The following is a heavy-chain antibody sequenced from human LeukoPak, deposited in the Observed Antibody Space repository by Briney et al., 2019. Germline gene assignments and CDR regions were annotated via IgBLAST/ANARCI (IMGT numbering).Heavy chain of an antibody. V-gene: IGHV4-4*02. CDR1: GGSISSSNW. J-gene: IGHJ4*02. CDR3: GKVPFGGYDLDY. CDR2: IYHSGST. Sequence: PSETLSLTCAVSGGSISSSNWWSWVRQPPGKGLEWIGEIYHSGSTNYNPSLKSRVTISVDKSKNQFSLKLSSVTAANTAVYYCGKVPFGGYDLDYWGQGTLVTVSS. D-gene: IGHD5-12*01.